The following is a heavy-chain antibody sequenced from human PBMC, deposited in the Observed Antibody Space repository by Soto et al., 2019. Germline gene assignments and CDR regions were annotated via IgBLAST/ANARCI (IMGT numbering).Heavy chain of an antibody. CDR1: GFTFSSYG. CDR2: IWYDGSNK. CDR3: ARDRVQLGYYYYYYGMDV. V-gene: IGHV3-33*01. Sequence: VRLSCAASGFTFSSYGMHWVRQAPGKGLEWVAVIWYDGSNKYYADSVKGLFTISRDNSENTLYLQMNSLRAEDTAVYYCARDRVQLGYYYYYYGMDVWGQGTTVTVSS. D-gene: IGHD5-18*01. J-gene: IGHJ6*02.